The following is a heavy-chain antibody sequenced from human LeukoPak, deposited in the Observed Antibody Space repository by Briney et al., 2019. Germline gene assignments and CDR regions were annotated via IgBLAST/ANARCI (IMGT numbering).Heavy chain of an antibody. D-gene: IGHD6-19*01. V-gene: IGHV3-74*01. Sequence: GGSLRLSCAASGFTFSRYWMHWVRQAPGEGLVWVSRIDPDDSGSSYADSVKGRFTISRDNAKNTLWLQMNSLRADDTAVYYCAREEYSSGFDYWGQGTLVTVSS. CDR1: GFTFSRYW. CDR3: AREEYSSGFDY. J-gene: IGHJ4*02. CDR2: IDPDDSGS.